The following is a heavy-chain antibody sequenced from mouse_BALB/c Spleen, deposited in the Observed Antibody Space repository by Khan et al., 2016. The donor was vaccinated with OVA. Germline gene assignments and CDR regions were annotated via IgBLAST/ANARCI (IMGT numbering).Heavy chain of an antibody. CDR1: GYTFSDYV. D-gene: IGHD1-1*01. J-gene: IGHJ2*01. Sequence: QVQLQQPGPVLVKPGASVKMSCKASGYTFSDYVMNWVKQRTGQGLEWIGQIYPGSGNPYYNEKFKGKATLTTEQSSNTAYMQLSSLTSEDSAVYFCARSGYGSLVYWGQGTALTVSS. CDR3: ARSGYGSLVY. V-gene: IGHV1-77*01. CDR2: IYPGSGNP.